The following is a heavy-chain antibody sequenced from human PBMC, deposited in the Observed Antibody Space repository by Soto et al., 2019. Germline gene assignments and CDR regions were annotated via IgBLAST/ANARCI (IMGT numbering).Heavy chain of an antibody. CDR1: GGSISSYY. V-gene: IGHV4-59*08. J-gene: IGHJ4*02. CDR2: ISYSGST. CDR3: ARRETEFDY. Sequence: QVQLQESGPGLVKPSETLSLTCTVSGGSISSYYWSWIRQPPGKGLEWIGYISYSGSTNYNPSLNSRVTISIDTSKKQFSLNLSSVTAADTAVYYCARRETEFDYWGQGTLVTVSS.